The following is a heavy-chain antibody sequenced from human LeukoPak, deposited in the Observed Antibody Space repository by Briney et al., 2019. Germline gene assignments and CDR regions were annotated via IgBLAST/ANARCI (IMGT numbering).Heavy chain of an antibody. V-gene: IGHV3-20*04. D-gene: IGHD2-21*01. CDR1: GFTFDDYG. CDR2: INWNGGST. Sequence: RPGGSLRLSCAASGFTFDDYGMSWVRQAPGKGLEWVSGINWNGGSTGYADSVKGRFTISRDNAKNSLYLQMNSLRAEDTAVYYCATLILQKETPYNDFDIWGQGTMVTVSS. CDR3: ATLILQKETPYNDFDI. J-gene: IGHJ3*02.